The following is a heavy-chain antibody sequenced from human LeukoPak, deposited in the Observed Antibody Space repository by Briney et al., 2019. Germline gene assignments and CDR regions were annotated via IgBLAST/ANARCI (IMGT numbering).Heavy chain of an antibody. CDR2: IFPLYGVA. D-gene: IGHD5-12*01. V-gene: IGHV1-69*13. CDR1: GSTFRSDA. Sequence: SVKVSCKASGSTFRSDAFTWVRQAPGHGLEWMGGIFPLYGVANYAQKFQGSVTITADESESTAYMEMSSLRSDDTAVYYCARGVGWDIVDQNYYMDVWGKGTTVTVSS. CDR3: ARGVGWDIVDQNYYMDV. J-gene: IGHJ6*03.